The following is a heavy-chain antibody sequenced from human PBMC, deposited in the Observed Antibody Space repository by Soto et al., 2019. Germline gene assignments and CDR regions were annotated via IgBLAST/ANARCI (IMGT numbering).Heavy chain of an antibody. V-gene: IGHV4-59*01. D-gene: IGHD2-2*01. Sequence: TSETLSLTCSVSGGSISSYYWSWIRQPPGKGLEWIGYIYYSGSTNYNPSLKSRVTISVDTSKNQFSLKLSSVTAADTAVYYCARVMVYCSSTSCYSGHYYGMDVWGQGTTVTVSS. CDR3: ARVMVYCSSTSCYSGHYYGMDV. J-gene: IGHJ6*02. CDR1: GGSISSYY. CDR2: IYYSGST.